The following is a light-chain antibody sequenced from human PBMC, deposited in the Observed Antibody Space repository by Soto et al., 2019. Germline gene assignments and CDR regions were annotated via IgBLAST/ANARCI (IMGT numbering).Light chain of an antibody. J-gene: IGKJ1*01. CDR3: QQYSSYRA. CDR2: GAS. CDR1: QSVSNNY. Sequence: EIVLTQSPGTLSLSPGERATLSCRASQSVSNNYLAWYQQKPGQAPRLLIYGASNRATGIPDRFSGSGSGTDFTLTINGLQPDDFAIYYCQQYSSYRAFGQGTKVDI. V-gene: IGKV3-20*01.